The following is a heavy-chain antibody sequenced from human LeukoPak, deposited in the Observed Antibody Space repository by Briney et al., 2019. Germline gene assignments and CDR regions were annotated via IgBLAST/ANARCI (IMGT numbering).Heavy chain of an antibody. Sequence: GGSLRLSCAASGFTFSSYAMHWVRQAPGKGLEWVAVISYDGSNKYYADSVKGRFTISRDNSKNTLYLQMNSLRAEDTAVYYCARDLRNYDSSGEFDPWGQGTLVTVSS. CDR1: GFTFSSYA. CDR3: ARDLRNYDSSGEFDP. D-gene: IGHD3-22*01. V-gene: IGHV3-30-3*01. CDR2: ISYDGSNK. J-gene: IGHJ5*02.